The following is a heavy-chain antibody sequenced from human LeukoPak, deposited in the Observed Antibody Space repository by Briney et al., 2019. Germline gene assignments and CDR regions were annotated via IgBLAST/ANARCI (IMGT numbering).Heavy chain of an antibody. CDR2: ISAYNGNT. J-gene: IGHJ4*02. V-gene: IGHV1-18*01. CDR1: GYTFTSYG. CDR3: AGDGSNYGDYVFGY. Sequence: AASVKVSCKASGYTFTSYGISWVRQAPGQGLEWMGWISAYNGNTNYAQKLQGRVTMTTDTSTCTAYMELRSLRSDDTAVYYCAGDGSNYGDYVFGYWGQGTLVTVSS. D-gene: IGHD4-17*01.